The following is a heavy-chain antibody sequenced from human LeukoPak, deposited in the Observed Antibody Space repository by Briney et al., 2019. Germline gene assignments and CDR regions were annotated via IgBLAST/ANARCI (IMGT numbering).Heavy chain of an antibody. V-gene: IGHV4-59*01. CDR2: IYYSGST. Sequence: SETLSLTCTVSGGHISTYYWSWIRQAPGKGLEWIGYIYYSGSTKYNPSLKSRVTISVDTSKNQFSLKLSSVTAADTAVYYCARDRGYDILTRYYAFAFDIWSQGTMVTVSP. J-gene: IGHJ3*02. CDR3: ARDRGYDILTRYYAFAFDI. CDR1: GGHISTYY. D-gene: IGHD3-9*01.